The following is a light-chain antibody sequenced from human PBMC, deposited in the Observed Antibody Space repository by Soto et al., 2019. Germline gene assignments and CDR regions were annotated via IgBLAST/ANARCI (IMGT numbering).Light chain of an antibody. J-gene: IGLJ2*01. CDR2: AVS. CDR1: SSDVGGYNH. V-gene: IGLV2-14*01. CDR3: CSYTSISTVV. Sequence: QSVLTQPASVSGSPGQSITISCTGTSSDVGGYNHVSWYQHSPGKAPKLILFAVSDRPSGVSHRFSGSKPGNTASLTISGLQAEDEADYYCCSYTSISTVVFGGGTKVTVL.